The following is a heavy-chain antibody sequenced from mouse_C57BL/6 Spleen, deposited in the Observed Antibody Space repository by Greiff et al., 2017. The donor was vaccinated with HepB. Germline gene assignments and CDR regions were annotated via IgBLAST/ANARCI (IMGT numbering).Heavy chain of an antibody. CDR2: IYPGDGDT. J-gene: IGHJ1*03. CDR1: GYAFSSYW. Sequence: QVQLQQSGAELVKPGASVKISCKASGYAFSSYWMNWVKQRPGKGLEWIGQIYPGDGDTNYNGKFKGKATLTADKSSSTAYMQLSSLTSEDSAVYFWARSESSYWYFDVWGTGTTVTVSS. CDR3: ARSESSYWYFDV. V-gene: IGHV1-80*01. D-gene: IGHD1-1*01.